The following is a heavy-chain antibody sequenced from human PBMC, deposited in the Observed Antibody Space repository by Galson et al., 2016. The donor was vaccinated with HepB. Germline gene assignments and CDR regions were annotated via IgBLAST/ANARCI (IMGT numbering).Heavy chain of an antibody. V-gene: IGHV3-33*01. CDR1: GFTIRNNG. Sequence: SLRLSCAASGFTIRNNGMHWVRQAPGKGLEWVAVITYGGGDKYYGDSVKGRFTISRDDSRNTLHLEMNSLGVEDTAVYYCAREQGYSDYRTADCWGQGTLVTVSS. J-gene: IGHJ4*02. CDR2: ITYGGGDK. D-gene: IGHD4-11*01. CDR3: AREQGYSDYRTADC.